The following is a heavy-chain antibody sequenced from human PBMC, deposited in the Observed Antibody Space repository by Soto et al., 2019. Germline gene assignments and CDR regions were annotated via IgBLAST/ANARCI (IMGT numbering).Heavy chain of an antibody. CDR3: ARTTWGRRCMDV. Sequence: QVQLQESGPGLVKPSGTLSLTCAVSGGSISSSNWWSWVRQPPGKGLEWIGEIYHSGITNYNPSLKSRGTISVDKSKNQFSLKLSSVTAADPAVYYCARTTWGRRCMDVWGQGTTVTVSS. CDR2: IYHSGIT. D-gene: IGHD1-26*01. V-gene: IGHV4-4*02. CDR1: GGSISSSNW. J-gene: IGHJ6*02.